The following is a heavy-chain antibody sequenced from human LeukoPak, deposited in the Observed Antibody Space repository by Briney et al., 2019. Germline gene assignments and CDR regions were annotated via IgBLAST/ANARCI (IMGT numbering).Heavy chain of an antibody. D-gene: IGHD5-12*01. CDR1: GFTVSSNY. CDR3: ARASGYSGYDPFDY. Sequence: GGSLRLSCAASGFTVSSNYMSWVRQAPGKGLEWVSVIYSGGDTYYADSVKGRFTISRDNSKNTLYLQMNTLRAEDTAVYYCARASGYSGYDPFDYWGQGALVTVSS. CDR2: IYSGGDT. J-gene: IGHJ4*02. V-gene: IGHV3-53*01.